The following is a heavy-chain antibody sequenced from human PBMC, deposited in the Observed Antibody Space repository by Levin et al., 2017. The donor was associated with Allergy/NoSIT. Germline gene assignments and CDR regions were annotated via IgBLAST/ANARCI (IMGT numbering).Heavy chain of an antibody. CDR3: ARLFKGGKWLVREADS. CDR1: GYGFTSYW. D-gene: IGHD6-19*01. Sequence: PGESLKISCKDSGYGFTSYWIGWVRQMPGKGLEWMGMIYPGDSDTRYSPSFQGQVTISADKSITTAYLQWSSLKASDTAMYYCARLFKGGKWLVREADSWGQGTLVTVSS. V-gene: IGHV5-51*01. CDR2: IYPGDSDT. J-gene: IGHJ4*02.